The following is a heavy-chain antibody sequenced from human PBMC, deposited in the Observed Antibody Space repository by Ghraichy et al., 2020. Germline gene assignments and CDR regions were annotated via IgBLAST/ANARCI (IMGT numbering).Heavy chain of an antibody. D-gene: IGHD4-23*01. Sequence: ETLSLTCEASGFTFSSYSMNWVRQAPGKGPEWISYITSSSRFISYADSVKGRFTISRDNAKNSLYLQMNSLRDEDTAVYYCARGSRVVRYYYYDAMDVWGQRTTVTVSS. V-gene: IGHV3-48*02. CDR1: GFTFSSYS. CDR2: ITSSSRFI. CDR3: ARGSRVVRYYYYDAMDV. J-gene: IGHJ6*02.